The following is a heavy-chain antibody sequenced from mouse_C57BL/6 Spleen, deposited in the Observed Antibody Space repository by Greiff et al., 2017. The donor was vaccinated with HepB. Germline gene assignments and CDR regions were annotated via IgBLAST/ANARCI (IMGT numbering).Heavy chain of an antibody. J-gene: IGHJ1*03. Sequence: EVMLVESGGDLVKPGGSLKLSCAASGFTFSSYGMSWVRQTPDKRLEWVATISSGGSYTYYPDSVKGRFTISRDNAKNTLYLQMSSLKAEDTAMYYCARHAYYGSSQGYFDVWGTGTTVTVSS. CDR2: ISSGGSYT. CDR1: GFTFSSYG. V-gene: IGHV5-6*01. CDR3: ARHAYYGSSQGYFDV. D-gene: IGHD1-1*01.